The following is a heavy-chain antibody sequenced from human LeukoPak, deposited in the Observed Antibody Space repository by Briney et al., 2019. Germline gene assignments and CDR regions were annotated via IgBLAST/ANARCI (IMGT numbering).Heavy chain of an antibody. J-gene: IGHJ4*02. CDR2: IIPIFGTA. V-gene: IGHV1-69*13. CDR1: GGTFSSYA. Sequence: SVKVSCKASGGTFSSYAISWVRQAPGQGLEWMGGIIPIFGTANYAQKFQGRVTITADESTSTAYMELSSLRSEDAAVYYCASPGSAYDFWSGFDYWGQGTLVTVSS. D-gene: IGHD3-3*01. CDR3: ASPGSAYDFWSGFDY.